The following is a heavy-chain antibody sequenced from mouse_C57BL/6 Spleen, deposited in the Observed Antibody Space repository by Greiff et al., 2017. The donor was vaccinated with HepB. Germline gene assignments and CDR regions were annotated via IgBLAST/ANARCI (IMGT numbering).Heavy chain of an antibody. D-gene: IGHD1-1*01. CDR1: GFNIKDDY. J-gene: IGHJ2*01. Sequence: EVQLQQSGAELVRPGASVKLSCTASGFNIKDDYMHWVKQRPEQGLEWIGWIDPENGDTEYASKFQGKATITADTSSNTAYLQLSSLTSEDTAVYYCTTVGSSYVKGYWGQGTTLTVSS. CDR3: TTVGSSYVKGY. V-gene: IGHV14-4*01. CDR2: IDPENGDT.